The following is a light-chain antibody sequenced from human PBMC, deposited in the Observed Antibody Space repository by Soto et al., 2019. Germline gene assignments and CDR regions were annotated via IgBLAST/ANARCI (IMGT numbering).Light chain of an antibody. CDR1: QSISTW. V-gene: IGKV1-5*03. Sequence: DIRMTQTPSTLSASVGDRVTITCRASQSISTWLAWYQQKPGKAPKLLIYKASSLEGGVPSRFGGSGSGTLFNITISSLHPDDFATYYCQQYNTCPLTFGGGTTVDIK. J-gene: IGKJ4*01. CDR3: QQYNTCPLT. CDR2: KAS.